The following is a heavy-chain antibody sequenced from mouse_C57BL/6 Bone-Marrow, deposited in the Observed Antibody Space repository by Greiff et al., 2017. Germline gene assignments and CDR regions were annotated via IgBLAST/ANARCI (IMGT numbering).Heavy chain of an antibody. CDR3: AREIYLGYFDV. CDR2: IYPRSGNT. D-gene: IGHD1-1*01. V-gene: IGHV1-81*01. J-gene: IGHJ1*03. CDR1: GYTFTSYG. Sequence: VQLQQSGAELARPGASVKLSCKASGYTFTSYGISWVKQRTGQGLEWIGEIYPRSGNTYYNEKFKGKATLTVDKSSSTAYMQLSSLTSEDSAVYYCAREIYLGYFDVWGTGTTVTVSS.